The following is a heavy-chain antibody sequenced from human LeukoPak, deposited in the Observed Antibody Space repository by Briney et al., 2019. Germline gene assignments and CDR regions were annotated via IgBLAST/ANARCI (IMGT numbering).Heavy chain of an antibody. CDR2: INPYSGDT. CDR3: ARVAMSGIGSDDF. J-gene: IGHJ4*02. V-gene: IGHV1-2*02. D-gene: IGHD1-26*01. CDR1: GYTFTGYY. Sequence: EASVKVSCKASGYTFTGYYVHWVRQAPGQGLEWMGWINPYSGDTNYAQKFQGMVTMTRDTSISTAYMELSSLKSDDTAVYYCARVAMSGIGSDDFWGQGTLVTASS.